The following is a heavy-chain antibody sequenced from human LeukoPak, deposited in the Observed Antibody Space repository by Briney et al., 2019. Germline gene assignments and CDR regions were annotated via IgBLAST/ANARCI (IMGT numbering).Heavy chain of an antibody. D-gene: IGHD3-22*01. V-gene: IGHV1-46*01. CDR1: GYTFTSYY. Sequence: APVKVSCKASGYTFTSYYMHWVRQAPGRGLEWMAIINPSGGSTRYAQKFQGRVTMTRDTSTNTVYMELSSLRSEDTAVYYCARDPRPSYDSSDYYYPGDYWGQGTLVTVSS. CDR3: ARDPRPSYDSSDYYYPGDY. J-gene: IGHJ4*02. CDR2: INPSGGST.